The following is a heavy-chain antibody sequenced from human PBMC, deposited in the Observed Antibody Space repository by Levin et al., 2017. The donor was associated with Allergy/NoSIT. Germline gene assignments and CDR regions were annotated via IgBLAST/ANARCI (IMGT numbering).Heavy chain of an antibody. J-gene: IGHJ6*02. D-gene: IGHD3-3*01. CDR2: ISSSGSTI. Sequence: GGSLKISCAASGFTFSSYEMNWVRQAPGKGLEWVSYISSSGSTIYYADSVKGRFTISRDNAKNSLYLQMNSLRAEDTAVYYCARGNQGGYDFWSGTDYYYYGMDVWGQGTTVTVSS. CDR3: ARGNQGGYDFWSGTDYYYYGMDV. CDR1: GFTFSSYE. V-gene: IGHV3-48*03.